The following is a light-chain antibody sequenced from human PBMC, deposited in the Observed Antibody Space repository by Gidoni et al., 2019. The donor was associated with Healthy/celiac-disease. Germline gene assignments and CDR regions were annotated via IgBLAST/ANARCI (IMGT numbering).Light chain of an antibody. J-gene: IGKJ5*01. CDR1: QSVSSN. Sequence: EIVMTQSPATLSVSPGERATLSCRASQSVSSNLAWYQQKPGQAPRLLIYGASTRATGIPARFSGSGSGTEFTLTLSGLQSEDFAVYYCQQYNNWPPATFXQXTRLEIK. CDR2: GAS. CDR3: QQYNNWPPAT. V-gene: IGKV3-15*01.